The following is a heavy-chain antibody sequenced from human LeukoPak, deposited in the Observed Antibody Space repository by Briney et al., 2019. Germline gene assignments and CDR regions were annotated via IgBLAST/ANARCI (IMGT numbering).Heavy chain of an antibody. J-gene: IGHJ4*02. CDR1: GGSISIGSYD. D-gene: IGHD2-21*02. CDR3: ARDRFAYCGGDCSGYFDY. Sequence: PSETLSLTCTVSGGSISIGSYDWSWIRQPGGKGLEWIGRIYTSGSTNYNPSLKSRVTISEDTPQNQFSWNPCYVTAADTAVYYCARDRFAYCGGDCSGYFDYWGQGTLVPVSS. CDR2: IYTSGST. V-gene: IGHV4-61*02.